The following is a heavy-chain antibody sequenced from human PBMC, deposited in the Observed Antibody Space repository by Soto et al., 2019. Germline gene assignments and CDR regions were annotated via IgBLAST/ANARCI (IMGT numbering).Heavy chain of an antibody. CDR3: ARTRATPASRNLDY. V-gene: IGHV4-34*01. D-gene: IGHD1-1*01. CDR1: GGSFSGYY. J-gene: IGHJ4*02. Sequence: QVQLQQWGAGLLKPSETLSLTCAVYGGSFSGYYWSWVRQSPGKGLEWIGEINPTGGTNYNPSLKSRVTISVDTSKDQFSLQLSSETAADTAVYYCARTRATPASRNLDYWGQGTLVTVSS. CDR2: INPTGGT.